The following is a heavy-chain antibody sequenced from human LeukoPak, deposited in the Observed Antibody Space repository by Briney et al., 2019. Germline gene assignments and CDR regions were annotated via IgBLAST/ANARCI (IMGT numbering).Heavy chain of an antibody. J-gene: IGHJ4*02. CDR1: GFTFSTYA. D-gene: IGHD3-16*02. CDR3: ARDNALHLGDLSIPTFDY. Sequence: GGSLRLSCAASGFTFSTYAMHWVRQAPGKGLERVAVISYDGSNKYYADSVKGRFTISRDNSKNTLYLQMNSLRAEDTAVYYCARDNALHLGDLSIPTFDYWGQGTLVTVSS. V-gene: IGHV3-30*04. CDR2: ISYDGSNK.